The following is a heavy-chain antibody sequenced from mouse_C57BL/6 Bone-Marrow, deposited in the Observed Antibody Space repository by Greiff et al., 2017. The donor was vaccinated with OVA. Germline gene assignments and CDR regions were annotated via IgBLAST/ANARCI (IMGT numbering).Heavy chain of an antibody. D-gene: IGHD1-1*01. CDR2: IYPGSGNT. Sequence: QVQLQQSGAELVRPGASVKLSCKASGYTFTDYYINWVKQRPGQGLEWIARIYPGSGNTYYNEKFKGKATLTADKSSSTAYMQLSSLTSEDSAVYFCARAEYDGSSYDAMDYWGQGTSVTVSS. CDR1: GYTFTDYY. J-gene: IGHJ4*01. V-gene: IGHV1-76*01. CDR3: ARAEYDGSSYDAMDY.